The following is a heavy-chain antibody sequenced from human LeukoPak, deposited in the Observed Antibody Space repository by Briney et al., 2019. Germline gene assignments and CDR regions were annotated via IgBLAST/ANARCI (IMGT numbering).Heavy chain of an antibody. CDR1: GYTFTGYY. J-gene: IGHJ4*02. D-gene: IGHD6-19*01. CDR3: ARSGGSSGWYGY. CDR2: INPNSGGT. Sequence: ASVKVSCKASGYTFTGYYMHWVRQAPGQGLEWMGWINPNSGGTNYAQKFQGRVTMTRDTCISTAYMELNRLISDDTAVYYCARSGGSSGWYGYWGQGTLITVSS. V-gene: IGHV1-2*02.